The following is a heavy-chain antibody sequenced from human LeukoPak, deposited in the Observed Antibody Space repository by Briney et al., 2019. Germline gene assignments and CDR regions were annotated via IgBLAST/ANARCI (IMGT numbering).Heavy chain of an antibody. J-gene: IGHJ4*02. D-gene: IGHD3-10*01. CDR1: GFTVSSNY. Sequence: GGSLRLSCAASGFTVSSNYMSWVRQAPGKGLEWVSVIYSGGSTYYADSVKGRFTISRDNSKNTLYLQMNSLRAEDTAVYYCAKPVLDYYGSGSPFDYWGQGTLVTVSS. CDR2: IYSGGST. CDR3: AKPVLDYYGSGSPFDY. V-gene: IGHV3-66*04.